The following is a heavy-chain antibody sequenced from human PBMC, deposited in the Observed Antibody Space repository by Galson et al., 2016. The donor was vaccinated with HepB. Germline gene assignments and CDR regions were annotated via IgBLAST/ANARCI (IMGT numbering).Heavy chain of an antibody. CDR2: IIPIFGTP. J-gene: IGHJ4*02. CDR3: AGGDQSRHIAAPGLRIFDY. D-gene: IGHD6-13*01. CDR1: GGTFTNYG. Sequence: SVKVSCKASGGTFTNYGFSWVRQAPGQGLQWIGGIIPIFGTPTYAQNFQGRVTTTADESTSTAYMELTSLRSEDTAVYFCAGGDQSRHIAAPGLRIFDYWGPGTMVTVSS. V-gene: IGHV1-69*13.